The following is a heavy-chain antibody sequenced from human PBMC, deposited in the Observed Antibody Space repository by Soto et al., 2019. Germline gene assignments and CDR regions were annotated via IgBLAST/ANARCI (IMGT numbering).Heavy chain of an antibody. J-gene: IGHJ4*02. D-gene: IGHD6-19*01. Sequence: GGSLRLSCAASGFTFDDYAMHWVRQAPGKGLEWVSGITWNSGSIDYADSVKGRFTISRDNAKNSLYLQMNSLRVEDTAVYYCARDRYSSGWYDLDYWGQGTLVTVSS. CDR3: ARDRYSSGWYDLDY. CDR2: ITWNSGSI. V-gene: IGHV3-9*01. CDR1: GFTFDDYA.